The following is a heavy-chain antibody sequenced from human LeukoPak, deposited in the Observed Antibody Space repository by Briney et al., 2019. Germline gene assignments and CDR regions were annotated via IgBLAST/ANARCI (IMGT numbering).Heavy chain of an antibody. V-gene: IGHV3-30*03. CDR3: ARSDSGYVLDY. D-gene: IGHD5-12*01. Sequence: GGSLRLSCAASGFTFSSYGMHWVRQAPGKGLEWVAVISYDGSNKYYADSVKGRFTISRDNAKNTLYLQMNSLRAEDTAVYYCARSDSGYVLDYWGQGTLVTVSS. CDR1: GFTFSSYG. CDR2: ISYDGSNK. J-gene: IGHJ4*02.